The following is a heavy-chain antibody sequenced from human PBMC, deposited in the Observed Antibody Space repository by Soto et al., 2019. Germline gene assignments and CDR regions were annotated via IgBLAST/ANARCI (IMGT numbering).Heavy chain of an antibody. J-gene: IGHJ6*03. CDR3: SRRIRSFHFMDV. D-gene: IGHD2-21*01. Sequence: PSETLSLTCTVSGVSITSSDDWWGWIRQPPGKGLGWIGIIRSTEKFYDPSLRGRVAISVDTSKNQFSLNLTSVTAADTAVYYCSRRIRSFHFMDVWGRGTTVTVSS. CDR2: IRSTEK. CDR1: GVSITSSDDW. V-gene: IGHV4-39*01.